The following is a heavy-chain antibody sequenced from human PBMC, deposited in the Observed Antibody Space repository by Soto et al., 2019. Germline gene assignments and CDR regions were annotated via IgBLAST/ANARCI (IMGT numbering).Heavy chain of an antibody. Sequence: EGQVLESGGGLVQPGGSLRLSCAASGFTFSSYDMSWIRQAPGKGLEWLSTISTSGGTTYFADSVRGRFTISRDNSKNTLHLQMNSLRAEDTAVYYCAQSRSGYGPYWYFELWGRGTLVTVSS. J-gene: IGHJ2*01. CDR1: GFTFSSYD. CDR3: AQSRSGYGPYWYFEL. D-gene: IGHD2-15*01. CDR2: ISTSGGTT. V-gene: IGHV3-23*01.